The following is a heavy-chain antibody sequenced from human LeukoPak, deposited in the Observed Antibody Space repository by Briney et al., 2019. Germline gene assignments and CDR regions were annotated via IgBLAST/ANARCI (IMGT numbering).Heavy chain of an antibody. D-gene: IGHD3-10*01. J-gene: IGHJ5*02. CDR2: IKQDGSEK. Sequence: PGGSLGLSCAASGFTFSSYWMSWVRQAPGKGLEWVANIKQDGSEKYYVDSVKGRFTISRDNAKNSLYLQMNSLRAEDTAVYYCARDLGSNFRKNNWFDPWGQGTLVTVSS. V-gene: IGHV3-7*01. CDR1: GFTFSSYW. CDR3: ARDLGSNFRKNNWFDP.